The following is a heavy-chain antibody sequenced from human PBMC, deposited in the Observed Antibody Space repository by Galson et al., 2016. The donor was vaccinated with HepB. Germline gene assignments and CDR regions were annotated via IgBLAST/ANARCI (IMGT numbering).Heavy chain of an antibody. CDR1: GYNFDRYW. J-gene: IGHJ1*01. Sequence: QSGAEVKKPGESLKISCRGVGYNFDRYWLGWVRQMSGRGLEWMGVIHPRESAVSFGLTYSPAFEGQVTLSVDRSNNITYLQGNSLNASDTGIYSCSRGFCGGRSCSSNFHLWGQGTLVTVSS. D-gene: IGHD2-21*01. CDR3: SRGFCGGRSCSSNFHL. V-gene: IGHV5-51*01. CDR2: IHPRESAVSFGL.